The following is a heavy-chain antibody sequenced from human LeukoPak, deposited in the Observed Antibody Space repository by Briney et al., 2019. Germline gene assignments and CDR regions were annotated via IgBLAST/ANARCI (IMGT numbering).Heavy chain of an antibody. CDR3: AREGMGAFDI. J-gene: IGHJ3*02. V-gene: IGHV4-59*01. Sequence: PSETLSLTCTVSGGPISSYYWSWIRQPPGKGLEWIGYIYYSGSTNYNPSLKSRVTISVDTSKNQFSLKLSSVTAADTAVYYCAREGMGAFDIWGQGTMVTVSS. CDR1: GGPISSYY. CDR2: IYYSGST. D-gene: IGHD6-13*01.